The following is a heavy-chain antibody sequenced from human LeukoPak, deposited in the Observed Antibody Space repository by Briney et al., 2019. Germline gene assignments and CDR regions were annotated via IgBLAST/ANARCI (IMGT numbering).Heavy chain of an antibody. Sequence: GGSLRLSRAASGFTFSSYAMSWVRQAPGKGLEWVSAISGSGGSTYYADSVKGRFTISRDNSKNTLYLQMNSLRAEDTAVYYCAKDLYSSGWSNFDYWGQGTLVTVSS. J-gene: IGHJ4*02. CDR2: ISGSGGST. V-gene: IGHV3-23*01. CDR1: GFTFSSYA. D-gene: IGHD6-19*01. CDR3: AKDLYSSGWSNFDY.